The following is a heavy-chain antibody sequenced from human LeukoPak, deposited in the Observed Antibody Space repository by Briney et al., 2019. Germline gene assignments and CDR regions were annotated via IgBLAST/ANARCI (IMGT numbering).Heavy chain of an antibody. D-gene: IGHD2-21*01. J-gene: IGHJ3*02. CDR1: GGSISSSSYY. CDR2: IYYSGST. CDR3: ASPVVVIAYDAFDI. V-gene: IGHV4-39*01. Sequence: SETLSLTCTVSGGSISSSSYYWGWIRQPPGKGLEWIGSIYYSGSTYYNPSLKSRVTISVDTSKNQFSLKLSSVTAADTAVYYCASPVVVIAYDAFDIWGQGTTVTVSS.